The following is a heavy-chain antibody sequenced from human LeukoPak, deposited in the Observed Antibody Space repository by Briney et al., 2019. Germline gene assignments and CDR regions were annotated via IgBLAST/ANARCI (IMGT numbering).Heavy chain of an antibody. CDR1: GGSISSYY. CDR3: ARGSTIVPFDY. D-gene: IGHD2/OR15-2a*01. Sequence: SETLSLTCTVSGGSISSYYWSWIRQPPGKGLEWIGYIHYSGSTNYNPSLKSRVTVSVDTSKNQFSLKLSSVTAADTAVYYCARGSTIVPFDYWGQGTLVTVSS. CDR2: IHYSGST. J-gene: IGHJ4*02. V-gene: IGHV4-59*01.